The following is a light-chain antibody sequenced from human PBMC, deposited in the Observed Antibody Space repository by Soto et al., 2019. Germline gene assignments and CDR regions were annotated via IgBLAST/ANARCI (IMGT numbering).Light chain of an antibody. Sequence: EIVMMQSPATLSVSPGERATLSCRASQSVSSNLAWYQQIPGQAPRLLIYGASTRATGIPARFSGSGSGTEFTLSISSLQSEDFAVYYCQQYSNWPPITFGQGTRLEIK. V-gene: IGKV3-15*01. J-gene: IGKJ5*01. CDR1: QSVSSN. CDR2: GAS. CDR3: QQYSNWPPIT.